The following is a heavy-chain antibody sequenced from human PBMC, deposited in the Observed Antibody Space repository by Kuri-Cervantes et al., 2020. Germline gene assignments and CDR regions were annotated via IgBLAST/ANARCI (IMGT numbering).Heavy chain of an antibody. CDR2: IWYDGSNK. CDR1: GFTFSNAW. Sequence: GESLKISCAASGFTFSNAWMSWVRQAPGKGLEWVAVIWYDGSNKYYADSVKGRFTISRDNSKNTLYLQMNSLRAEDTAVYYCARAWTMVRGGMDVWGQGTTVTVSS. CDR3: ARAWTMVRGGMDV. D-gene: IGHD3-10*01. V-gene: IGHV3-33*08. J-gene: IGHJ6*02.